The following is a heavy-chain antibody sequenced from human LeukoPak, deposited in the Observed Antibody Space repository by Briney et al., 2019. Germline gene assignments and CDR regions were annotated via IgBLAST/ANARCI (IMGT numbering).Heavy chain of an antibody. CDR1: GFSFSSYA. J-gene: IGHJ1*01. CDR3: ASEFREDHSGPQYFQH. Sequence: GGALRLSCAASGFSFSSYAMHGVRQAPGKGLEWVAFMSYDGNEKHYADSVKGRFTISRDNSKNTLYLQMNSLRAEDTAVYFCASEFREDHSGPQYFQHWGQGTLVSVSS. V-gene: IGHV3-30*04. D-gene: IGHD5-12*01. CDR2: MSYDGNEK.